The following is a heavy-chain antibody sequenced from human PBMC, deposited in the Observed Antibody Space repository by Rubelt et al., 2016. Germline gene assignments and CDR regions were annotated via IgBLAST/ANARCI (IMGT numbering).Heavy chain of an antibody. D-gene: IGHD4-17*01. CDR2: ISFDGSHK. V-gene: IGHV3-30*04. CDR1: GFVFSSYA. CDR3: ARGDYGDLA. J-gene: IGHJ5*02. Sequence: ESRGGVVQPGKSLRLSCTVSGFVFSSYAMQWVRQAPGKGLEWLTFISFDGSHKYYAESVKGRFTISRDDSKLYLQMNSLSPDDTAVYYCARGDYGDLAWGQGTLVTVSS.